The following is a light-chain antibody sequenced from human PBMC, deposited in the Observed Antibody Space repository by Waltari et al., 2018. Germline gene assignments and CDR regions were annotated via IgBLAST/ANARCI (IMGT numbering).Light chain of an antibody. V-gene: IGKV1-5*03. CDR1: QSLSNW. J-gene: IGKJ4*01. CDR2: KAS. Sequence: DIQMTQSPSTLSASVGDRVTITCRASQSLSNWLAWYQQKPGKAPKVLIYKASTLESGVPSRFSGSGSGTEFTLTISSLQPDDFATYYCQQAFVEVSFAGGTRVEIK. CDR3: QQAFVEVS.